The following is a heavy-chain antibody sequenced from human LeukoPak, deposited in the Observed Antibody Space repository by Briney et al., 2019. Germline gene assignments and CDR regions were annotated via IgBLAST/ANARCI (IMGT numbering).Heavy chain of an antibody. J-gene: IGHJ4*02. Sequence: GGSLRLSCAASGFTLSSYAMHWVRQAPGKGLEWGAIISYDGSNEHYADSVKGRFTISRDNSKSTLYLQMNSLRAEDTAIYYCTRGRGSYSLDYWGRGTLVTVSS. CDR2: ISYDGSNE. D-gene: IGHD1-26*01. CDR3: TRGRGSYSLDY. CDR1: GFTLSSYA. V-gene: IGHV3-30*01.